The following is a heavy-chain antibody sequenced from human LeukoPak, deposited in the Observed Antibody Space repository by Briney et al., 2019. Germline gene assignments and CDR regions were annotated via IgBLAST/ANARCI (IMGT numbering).Heavy chain of an antibody. J-gene: IGHJ4*02. V-gene: IGHV3-15*01. Sequence: PGGSLRLSCAASGFTFTHAWMTWVRQAPGKGLEWVGRIRSNADGGTTDYAAPVKGRFTISRYDSRNTLYLQMNSLKTEDTAVYYCATIRTVQDNSSDYWGQGTLVTVSS. CDR2: IRSNADGGTT. CDR3: ATIRTVQDNSSDY. D-gene: IGHD3/OR15-3a*01. CDR1: GFTFTHAW.